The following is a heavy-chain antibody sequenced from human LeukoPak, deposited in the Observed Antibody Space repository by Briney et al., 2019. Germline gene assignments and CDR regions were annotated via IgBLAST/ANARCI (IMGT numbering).Heavy chain of an antibody. CDR1: GGTFSSYA. CDR2: IIPIFGTA. CDR3: ARGYGDYSHFDY. V-gene: IGHV1-69*05. J-gene: IGHJ4*02. Sequence: WASVMVSCKASGGTFSSYAISWVRQAPGQGLEWMGRIIPIFGTAKYAQKFRGSVTTITEDSTRNPYMELSSGRSEDTAVYYCARGYGDYSHFDYWGQGTLVTVSS. D-gene: IGHD4-17*01.